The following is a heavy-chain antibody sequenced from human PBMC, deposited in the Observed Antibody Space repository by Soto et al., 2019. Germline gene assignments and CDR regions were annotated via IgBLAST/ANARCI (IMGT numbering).Heavy chain of an antibody. J-gene: IGHJ5*02. CDR1: GYTFTDYH. CDR2: INANNGGA. Sequence: QVQLVQSGAEVKKPGASVKVSCKASGYTFTDYHIHWVRQAPGQGLEFMGWINANNGGAGSAQQFQGRVTVTRDTYITTVYMVLSNLRSDDTAVYYCAREGGSETLQPSYNWFDTWGQGTLVTVSS. D-gene: IGHD6-25*01. V-gene: IGHV1-2*02. CDR3: AREGGSETLQPSYNWFDT.